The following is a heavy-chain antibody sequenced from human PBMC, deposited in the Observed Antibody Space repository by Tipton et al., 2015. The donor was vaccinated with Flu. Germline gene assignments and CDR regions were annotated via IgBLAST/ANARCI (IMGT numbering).Heavy chain of an antibody. V-gene: IGHV4-59*01. J-gene: IGHJ3*01. Sequence: TLSLTCTVSNDYLSDYYWNWIRQSPGKGLEWLESIHYTGKTLHDPSLKSRVTMAVDTSKNQFFLNLTSVTAADTAVYFCARDNWGGVFDYWGQGTMVTVSS. D-gene: IGHD7-27*01. CDR1: NDYLSDYY. CDR3: ARDNWGGVFDY. CDR2: IHYTGKT.